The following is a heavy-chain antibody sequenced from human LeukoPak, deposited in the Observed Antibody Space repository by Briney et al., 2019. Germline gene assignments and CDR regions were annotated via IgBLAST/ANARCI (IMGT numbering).Heavy chain of an antibody. CDR3: AKVIADTAMVYYVDY. J-gene: IGHJ4*02. V-gene: IGHV1-2*02. D-gene: IGHD5-18*01. CDR1: EYTFTGYY. CDR2: INPNSGGT. Sequence: GASVKVSRKASEYTFTGYYMHWVRQASGQGLEWMGWINPNSGGTKYAQKFQGMVTMTRDTSINTAYMEVSRLRSDDTAVYYCAKVIADTAMVYYVDYWGQGTLVTVSS.